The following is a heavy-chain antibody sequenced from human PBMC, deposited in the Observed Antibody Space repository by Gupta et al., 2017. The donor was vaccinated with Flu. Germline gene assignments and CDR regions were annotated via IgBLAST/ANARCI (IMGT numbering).Heavy chain of an antibody. CDR2: IRSKANSYAT. J-gene: IGHJ5*02. V-gene: IGHV3-73*01. D-gene: IGHD3/OR15-3a*01. CDR3: ARGMDGGWFDP. Sequence: GKGLEWVSRIRSKANSYATAYAASVKGRFTISRDDSKNTAYLQMNSLQTDDTAVYYCARGMDGGWFDPRGQGTLVTVSS.